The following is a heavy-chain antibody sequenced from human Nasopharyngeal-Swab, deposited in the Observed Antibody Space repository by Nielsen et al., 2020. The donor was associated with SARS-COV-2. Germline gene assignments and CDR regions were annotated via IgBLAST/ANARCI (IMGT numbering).Heavy chain of an antibody. CDR1: GGSFTNGDYY. D-gene: IGHD3-22*01. J-gene: IGHJ5*02. Sequence: SETLSLTCTVSGGSFTNGDYYWTWLRQSPGKGLEWIGYIRYSGDTLYNQSLKSRLTISVDTSKKQFSLKLNSVTAADTAVYFCAREYYYDSATPNWFDPWGQGTLVTVSS. CDR2: IRYSGDT. V-gene: IGHV4-30-4*01. CDR3: AREYYYDSATPNWFDP.